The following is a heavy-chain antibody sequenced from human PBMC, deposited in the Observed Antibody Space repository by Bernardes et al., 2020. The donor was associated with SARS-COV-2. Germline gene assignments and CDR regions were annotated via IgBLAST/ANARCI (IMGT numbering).Heavy chain of an antibody. J-gene: IGHJ4*02. CDR1: PGSMNSTRFY. D-gene: IGHD3-16*01. Sequence: SETLSLTCSVSPGSMNSTRFYWGWIRQSPGKGLEWIGSMHHTGSTFYHPSLKSRVTISAEVSRKKFSLRMNSVTAADTAIYYCARHGAGIGAGDDAFDLWGTGTLVTVSS. CDR3: ARHGAGIGAGDDAFDL. V-gene: IGHV4-39*01. CDR2: MHHTGST.